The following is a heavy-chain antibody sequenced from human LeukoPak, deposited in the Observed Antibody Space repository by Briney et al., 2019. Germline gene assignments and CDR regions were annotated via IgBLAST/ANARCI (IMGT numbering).Heavy chain of an antibody. CDR2: IYYSGST. Sequence: SETLSLTCTVSGGSISSYYWSWIRQPPGKGLEWIGYIYYSGSTNCNPSLKSRVTISVDTSKSQFSLKLSSVTAADTAVYYCAREVNGNWFDPWGQGTLVTVSS. J-gene: IGHJ5*02. D-gene: IGHD2-8*01. CDR1: GGSISSYY. V-gene: IGHV4-59*01. CDR3: AREVNGNWFDP.